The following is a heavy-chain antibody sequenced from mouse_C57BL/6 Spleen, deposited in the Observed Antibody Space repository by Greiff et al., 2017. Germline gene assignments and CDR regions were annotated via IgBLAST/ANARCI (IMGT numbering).Heavy chain of an antibody. CDR3: ARHATVVATGAMDY. Sequence: VQLQQPGAELVMPGASVKLSCKASGYTFTSYWMHWVKQRPGQGLEWIGEIDPSASYTNYNQKFKGKSTLTVDKSSSTAYMQLSSLTSEDSAVYYCARHATVVATGAMDYWGQGTSVTVSS. V-gene: IGHV1-69*01. CDR1: GYTFTSYW. D-gene: IGHD1-1*01. J-gene: IGHJ4*01. CDR2: IDPSASYT.